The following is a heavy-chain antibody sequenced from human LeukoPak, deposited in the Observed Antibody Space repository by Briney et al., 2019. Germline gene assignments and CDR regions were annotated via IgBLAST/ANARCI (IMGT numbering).Heavy chain of an antibody. J-gene: IGHJ4*02. V-gene: IGHV3-21*01. CDR2: SSSSCSNI. D-gene: IGHD3-22*01. CDR1: GVTFSTFG. Sequence: GGSLRLSCAASGVTFSTFGMNWVRHAQGKGLEWVSSSSSSCSNIYYSNSVKGRFTVSRDNAQNSLYLQMDSLRAEHTAVYYCARDGSSSGDCCGQGTLVTVSS. CDR3: ARDGSSSGDC.